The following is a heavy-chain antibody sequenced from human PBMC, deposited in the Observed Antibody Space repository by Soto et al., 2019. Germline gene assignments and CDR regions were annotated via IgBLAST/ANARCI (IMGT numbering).Heavy chain of an antibody. D-gene: IGHD6-19*01. V-gene: IGHV3-11*01. J-gene: IGHJ3*02. CDR3: ARDARQPYSSGWYRDAFDI. CDR2: ISSSGSTI. CDR1: GFTFSDYY. Sequence: PGGSLRLSCAASGFTFSDYYMSWIRQAPGKGLEWVSYISSSGSTIYYADSVKGRFTISRDNARNSLYLQMNSLRAEDTAVYYCARDARQPYSSGWYRDAFDIWGQGTMVTVSS.